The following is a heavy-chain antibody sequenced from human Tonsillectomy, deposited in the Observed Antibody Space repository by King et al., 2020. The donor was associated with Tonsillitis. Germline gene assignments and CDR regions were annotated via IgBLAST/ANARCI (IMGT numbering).Heavy chain of an antibody. CDR2: ISYDGSHK. V-gene: IGHV3-30*03. J-gene: IGHJ6*04. CDR3: ATELHVLQQRGCYDDDGRDG. D-gene: IGHD6-13*01. CDR1: GFTFSRYG. Sequence: VPLVSSGGGVVQPGRSLRLSCAASGFTFSRYGMHWVRPAPGQGLEWVAVISYDGSHKYYADSVKGRCTISRDNSKHTLYLQMHSLRAEDTAVYYCATELHVLQQRGCYDDDGRDGGGKGTTVTGSS.